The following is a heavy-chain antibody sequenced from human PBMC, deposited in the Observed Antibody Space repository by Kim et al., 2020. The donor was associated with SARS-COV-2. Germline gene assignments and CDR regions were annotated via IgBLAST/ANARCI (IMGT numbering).Heavy chain of an antibody. CDR3: ARAPLTPEAPSTY. J-gene: IGHJ4*02. V-gene: IGHV1-18*01. D-gene: IGHD3-9*01. Sequence: ASVKVSCKASGYMFTHYAISWVRQAPGRGLEWMGWINTYNGNSNLAQNLQGRVTMTTDTTTSTAYMEVRSLRSDDTAVYYCARAPLTPEAPSTYWGQGTLVTVSS. CDR1: GYMFTHYA. CDR2: INTYNGNS.